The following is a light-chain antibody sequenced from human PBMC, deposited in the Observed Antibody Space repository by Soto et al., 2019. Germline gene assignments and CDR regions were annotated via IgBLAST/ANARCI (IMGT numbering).Light chain of an antibody. CDR2: AAS. J-gene: IGKJ1*01. CDR3: LQHNSYPWT. Sequence: DIQMTQSPSSLSASVGDRVTITCRASQGISSDLGWFQHKPGKAPKRLIYAASSLQSVVPSRFSGSGFGTEFTLTIRSLQPEDFATYFCLQHNSYPWTFGQGTKVEI. V-gene: IGKV1-17*01. CDR1: QGISSD.